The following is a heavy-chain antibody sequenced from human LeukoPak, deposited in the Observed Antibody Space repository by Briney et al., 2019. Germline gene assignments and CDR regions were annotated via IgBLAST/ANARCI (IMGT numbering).Heavy chain of an antibody. CDR2: MNPNSGNT. CDR1: GYTFTSYD. Sequence: ASVKVSCKASGYTFTSYDINWVRQATGQGREWMGWMNPNSGNTGYAQKFQGRVTMTRNTSISTAYMELSSLRSEDTAVYYCARVAYYYDSSGLVWGQGTLVTVSS. CDR3: ARVAYYYDSSGLV. J-gene: IGHJ4*02. D-gene: IGHD3-22*01. V-gene: IGHV1-8*01.